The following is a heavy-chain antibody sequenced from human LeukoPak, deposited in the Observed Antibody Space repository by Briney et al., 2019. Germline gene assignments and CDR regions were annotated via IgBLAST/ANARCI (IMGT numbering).Heavy chain of an antibody. J-gene: IGHJ4*02. CDR2: IWYDGSNK. CDR3: AKGPIRYFDYFDY. V-gene: IGHV3-33*03. CDR1: GFTFSSYA. D-gene: IGHD3-9*01. Sequence: GGSLRLSCAAPGFTFSSYAMSWVRQAPGKGLEWVAVIWYDGSNKFYADSVKGRFTISRDNSRNTLYLQMNSLRAEDTAVYYCAKGPIRYFDYFDYWGQGTLVTVSS.